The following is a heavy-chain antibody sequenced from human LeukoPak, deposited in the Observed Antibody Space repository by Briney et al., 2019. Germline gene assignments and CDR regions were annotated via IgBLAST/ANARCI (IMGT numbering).Heavy chain of an antibody. J-gene: IGHJ4*02. CDR1: GFTFSSYS. D-gene: IGHD1-26*01. Sequence: GGSLRLPCAASGFTFSSYSMNWVRQAPGKGLEWVSSISSSSSYIYYADSVKGRFTISRDNAKNSLYLQMNSLRAEDTAVYYCARGLVGATEDYWGQGTLVTVSS. CDR2: ISSSSSYI. V-gene: IGHV3-21*01. CDR3: ARGLVGATEDY.